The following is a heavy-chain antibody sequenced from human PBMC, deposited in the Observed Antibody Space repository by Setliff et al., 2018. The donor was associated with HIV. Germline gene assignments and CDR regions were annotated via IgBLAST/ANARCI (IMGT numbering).Heavy chain of an antibody. CDR3: ARACRSGYDYFHYFDY. CDR2: IYYSGST. J-gene: IGHJ4*02. V-gene: IGHV4-59*01. CDR1: GGSISSYY. D-gene: IGHD5-12*01. Sequence: SETLSLTCTVSGGSISSYYWSWIRQPPGKGLEWIGYIYYSGSTKYNPSLKSRVTISVDTSKNQFSLKLSSVTAADTAVYYCARACRSGYDYFHYFDYWGQGTLVTV.